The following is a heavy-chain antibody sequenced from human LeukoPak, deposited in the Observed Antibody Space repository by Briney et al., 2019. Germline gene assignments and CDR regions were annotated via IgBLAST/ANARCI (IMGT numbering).Heavy chain of an antibody. CDR2: INPNSGGT. CDR1: GYTFTGYY. J-gene: IGHJ4*02. CDR3: ASLYGDYVASDY. D-gene: IGHD4-17*01. V-gene: IGHV1-2*02. Sequence: ASVKVSCKPSGYTFTGYYMHWVRHAPGQGLEWMGWINPNSGGTNYAQKFQGRVTMTRDTSISTAYMELSRLRSDDTAVYYCASLYGDYVASDYWGQGTLVTVSS.